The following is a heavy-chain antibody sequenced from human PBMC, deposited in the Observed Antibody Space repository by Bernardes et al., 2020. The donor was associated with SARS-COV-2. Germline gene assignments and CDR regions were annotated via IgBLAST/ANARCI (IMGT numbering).Heavy chain of an antibody. D-gene: IGHD4-17*01. CDR2: INGDGTST. CDR1: GFTLSTYW. Sequence: GSLRLSCAASGFTLSTYWMHWVRQVPGKGLVWVSRINGDGTSTSYADSVKGRFTISRDNAKNTLYLQMNSLRAEDTAVYYCARAKGNGDGGGGYRPYWGQGTLVTVSS. V-gene: IGHV3-74*01. CDR3: ARAKGNGDGGGGYRPY. J-gene: IGHJ4*02.